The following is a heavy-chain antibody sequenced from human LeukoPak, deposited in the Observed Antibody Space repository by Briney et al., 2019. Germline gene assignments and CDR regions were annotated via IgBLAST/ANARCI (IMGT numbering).Heavy chain of an antibody. V-gene: IGHV4-39*01. CDR1: GGSISSTTYY. Sequence: SETLSLTCTVPGGSISSTTYYWGWIRQPPGKGLEWIGSIYYSGSTYYNPSLKSRVSISVDTSKNQFSLKLNSVTAADTAVYYCARLRLLDSSSSDWGQGTLVTVSS. CDR3: ARLRLLDSSSSD. J-gene: IGHJ4*02. CDR2: IYYSGST. D-gene: IGHD6-6*01.